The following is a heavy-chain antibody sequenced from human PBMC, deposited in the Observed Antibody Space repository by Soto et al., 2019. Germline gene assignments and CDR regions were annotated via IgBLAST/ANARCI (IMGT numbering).Heavy chain of an antibody. Sequence: QVQLVQSGAELRKPGASVKVSCKASGYTFSSYYVHWVRQAPGRGLEWMGLINPSGVKTTYAQKFQGRVTMTRDTATTTVYMELSGLRSEDTAVYYCARAGTGHNSGWTSELGYWGQGTLVTVSS. CDR2: INPSGVKT. CDR1: GYTFSSYY. V-gene: IGHV1-46*01. D-gene: IGHD5-12*01. J-gene: IGHJ4*02. CDR3: ARAGTGHNSGWTSELGY.